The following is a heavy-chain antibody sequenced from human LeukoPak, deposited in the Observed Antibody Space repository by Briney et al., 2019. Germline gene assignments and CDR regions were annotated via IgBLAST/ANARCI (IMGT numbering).Heavy chain of an antibody. V-gene: IGHV3-30*18. Sequence: PGGSLRLSCVASGFTFSTYGMSWVRQAPGKGLEWVAVISHHGANKFYGDSVKGRFTISRDNSNYMVYLQMNGLRAEDTAVYYCAKDFKIRLWSTRGVFDIWGQGTMVTVSS. D-gene: IGHD4/OR15-4a*01. CDR2: ISHHGANK. CDR3: AKDFKIRLWSTRGVFDI. CDR1: GFTFSTYG. J-gene: IGHJ3*02.